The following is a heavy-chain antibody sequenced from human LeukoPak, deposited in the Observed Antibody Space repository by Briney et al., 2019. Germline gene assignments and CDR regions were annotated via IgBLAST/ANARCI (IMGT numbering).Heavy chain of an antibody. CDR1: GFTFSDYS. CDR2: ISSTSSYI. Sequence: PGGSLRLSCAASGFTFSDYSMHWVRQAPGKGLEWVSCISSTSSYIYYADSVRGRFTISRDNAKNTPYLQMNSLRAEDTAVYYCASQADSAYGDYNWGQGTLVTVSS. D-gene: IGHD4-17*01. V-gene: IGHV3-21*01. CDR3: ASQADSAYGDYN. J-gene: IGHJ4*02.